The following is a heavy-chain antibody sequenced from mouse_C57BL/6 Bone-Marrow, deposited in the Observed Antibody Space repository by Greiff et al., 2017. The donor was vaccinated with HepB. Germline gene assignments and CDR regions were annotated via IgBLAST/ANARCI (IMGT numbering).Heavy chain of an antibody. J-gene: IGHJ3*01. CDR1: GYTFTSYW. D-gene: IGHD2-2*01. Sequence: QVQLQQPGAELVKPGASVKLSCKASGYTFTSYWMHWVKQRPGQGLEWIGMIHPNSGSTNYNEKFKSKATLTVNKSSSTAYMQLSSLTSEDSAVYYCAIYYGYDACFAYWGQGTLVTVSA. CDR3: AIYYGYDACFAY. CDR2: IHPNSGST. V-gene: IGHV1-64*01.